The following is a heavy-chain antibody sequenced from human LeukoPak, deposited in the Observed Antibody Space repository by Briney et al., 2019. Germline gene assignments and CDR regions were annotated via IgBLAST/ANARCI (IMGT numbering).Heavy chain of an antibody. CDR3: AKDRLQGLFDY. J-gene: IGHJ4*02. CDR1: GFTFSSYA. V-gene: IGHV3-23*01. D-gene: IGHD3-16*01. CDR2: ISGSGSGGST. Sequence: GGSLRLSCAASGFTFSSYAMSWVRQAPGKGLEWVSTISGSGSGGSTYYAASVKGRFTISRDNSKNTLYLQMNSLRAEDTAVYFCAKDRLQGLFDYWGQGTLVTVSS.